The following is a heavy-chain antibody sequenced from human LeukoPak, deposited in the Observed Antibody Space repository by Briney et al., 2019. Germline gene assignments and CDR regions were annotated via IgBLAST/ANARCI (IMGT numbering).Heavy chain of an antibody. CDR3: ARVWSAYYYGSGSYCYLFDY. Sequence: ASVKVSFKASGYTFTSYDINWVRQATGQGLEWMGWMNPNSGNTGYAQKFQGRVTMTRNTSISTAYMELSSLRSEDTAVYYCARVWSAYYYGSGSYCYLFDYWGQGTLVTVSS. D-gene: IGHD3-10*01. CDR1: GYTFTSYD. CDR2: MNPNSGNT. J-gene: IGHJ4*02. V-gene: IGHV1-8*01.